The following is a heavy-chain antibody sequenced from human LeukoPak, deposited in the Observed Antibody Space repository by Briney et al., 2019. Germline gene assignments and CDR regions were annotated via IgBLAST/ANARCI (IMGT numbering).Heavy chain of an antibody. CDR1: GFTFSSYA. D-gene: IGHD1-26*01. V-gene: IGHV3-23*01. CDR3: AKDRDLAGSGAARGGDAFDI. CDR2: ISGSGGST. Sequence: TGGSLRLSCAASGFTFSSYAMSWVRQAPGKGLEWVSAISGSGGSTYYADSVKGRFTISRDNSKNTLYLQMNSLRAEDTAVYYCAKDRDLAGSGAARGGDAFDIWGQGTMVTVSS. J-gene: IGHJ3*02.